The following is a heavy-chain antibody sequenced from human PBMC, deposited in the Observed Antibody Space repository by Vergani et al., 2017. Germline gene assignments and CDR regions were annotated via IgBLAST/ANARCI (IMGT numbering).Heavy chain of an antibody. V-gene: IGHV3-73*01. CDR1: GFTFSGSP. CDR3: TREALYYVILTGYSSYGYYYYGMDV. D-gene: IGHD3-9*01. Sequence: EVQLLESGGGLVQPGGSLKLSCAASGFTFSGSPMHWVRQASGKGLEWVGRIRSKANNYATAYAASVKGRFTISRDDSKNTAYLQMNSLKTEDTAVYYCTREALYYVILTGYSSYGYYYYGMDVWGQGTTVTVSS. CDR2: IRSKANNYAT. J-gene: IGHJ6*02.